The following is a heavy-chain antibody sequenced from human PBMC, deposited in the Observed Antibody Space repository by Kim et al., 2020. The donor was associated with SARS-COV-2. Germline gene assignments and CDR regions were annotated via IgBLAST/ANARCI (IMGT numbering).Heavy chain of an antibody. V-gene: IGHV3-20*04. J-gene: IGHJ5*02. Sequence: GGSLRLSCAASGFTFDDYGMAWVRKLPGKGLEWVAGINWNGGNTAYADSVKGRFTISRDNVENSLYLQMNSLTPGDTALYYCVRGIDNWNWFDRWGQGTLVTVSS. CDR2: INWNGGNT. CDR3: VRGIDNWNWFDR. D-gene: IGHD2-21*01. CDR1: GFTFDDYG.